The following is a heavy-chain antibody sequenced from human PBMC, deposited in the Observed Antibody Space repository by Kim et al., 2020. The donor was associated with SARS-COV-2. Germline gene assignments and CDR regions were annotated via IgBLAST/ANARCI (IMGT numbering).Heavy chain of an antibody. V-gene: IGHV4-39*01. CDR3: ARYDSSSEAGPSYYYYG. D-gene: IGHD6-13*01. J-gene: IGHJ6*01. Sequence: SETLSLTCNVSGGSISSSSYYWGWIRQSPGKGLEWIGSIYYSGTTYYNPSLKSRVTISVDTSKNQFSLKVSSVTAGDTAVYYCARYDSSSEAGPSYYYYG. CDR1: GGSISSSSYY. CDR2: IYYSGTT.